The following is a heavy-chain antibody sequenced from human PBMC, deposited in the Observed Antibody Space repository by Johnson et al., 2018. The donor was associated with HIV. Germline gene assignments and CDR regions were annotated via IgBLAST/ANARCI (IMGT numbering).Heavy chain of an antibody. CDR2: INWNGGST. CDR1: GFTFDDYG. CDR3: AKDRTKDYGDYSGDAFDI. J-gene: IGHJ3*02. D-gene: IGHD4-17*01. V-gene: IGHV3-20*04. Sequence: EVQLVESGGGVVRPGGSLRLSCAASGFTFDDYGMTWVRQAPGKGLEWVSGINWNGGSTGYADSVKGRFTISRDSAKNSLYLQMNSLRAEDTALYYCAKDRTKDYGDYSGDAFDIWGQGTMVTISS.